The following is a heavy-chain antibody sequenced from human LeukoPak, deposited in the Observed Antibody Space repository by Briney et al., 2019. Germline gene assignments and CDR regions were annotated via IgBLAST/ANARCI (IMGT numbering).Heavy chain of an antibody. CDR2: IYYSGST. V-gene: IGHV4-59*12. CDR1: GGSISSYY. D-gene: IGHD4-11*01. CDR3: ARGNLWDYRRYYYYMDV. Sequence: SETLSLTCTGSGGSISSYYWSWIRQPPGKGLEWIGYIYYSGSTNYNPSLKSRVTISVDTSKNQFSLKLNSVTAADTAVYYCARGNLWDYRRYYYYMDVWGKGTTVTVSS. J-gene: IGHJ6*03.